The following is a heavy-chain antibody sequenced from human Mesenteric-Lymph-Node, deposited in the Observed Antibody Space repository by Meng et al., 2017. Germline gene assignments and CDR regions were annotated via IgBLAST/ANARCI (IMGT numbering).Heavy chain of an antibody. V-gene: IGHV3-7*01. CDR1: GFTFSNSW. CDR2: INEDGSEK. CDR3: ARAEGYSSVPSDAFDI. D-gene: IGHD6-19*01. J-gene: IGHJ3*02. Sequence: GESLKISCAASGFTFSNSWMSWVRQAPGQGLEWVAIINEDGSEKYYLDSVKGRFTISRDNAKSSLDLQMTSLRAEDTAVYYCARAEGYSSVPSDAFDIWGQGTMVTVSS.